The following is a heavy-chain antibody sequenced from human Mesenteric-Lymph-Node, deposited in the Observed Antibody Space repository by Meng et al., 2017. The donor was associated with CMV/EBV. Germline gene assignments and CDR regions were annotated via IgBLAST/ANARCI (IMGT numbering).Heavy chain of an antibody. CDR2: INPSGGST. CDR3: ARTEVVPPAIGYFVY. D-gene: IGHD3-9*01. J-gene: IGHJ4*02. Sequence: ASVKVSCKASEYTFTSHYIHWVRQAPGQGLEWMGIINPSGGSTTYAQKFQGRVTLTRDTSTSTVYMELSSLRSDDTAVYYCARTEVVPPAIGYFVYWGQGTLVTVSS. V-gene: IGHV1-46*01. CDR1: EYTFTSHY.